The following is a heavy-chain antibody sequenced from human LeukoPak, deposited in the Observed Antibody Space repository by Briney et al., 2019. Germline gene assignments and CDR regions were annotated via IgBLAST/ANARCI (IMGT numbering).Heavy chain of an antibody. V-gene: IGHV4-4*07. Sequence: PSETLSLTCTVSGASTIIYYWSWIRQPAGKELEWIGRVHNSGTTKYNPSLNSRVAMSVDTSKNQFSLNLTSVTAADTAVYYCARGADGSGYYYKIDNSGQGIPVTVSS. D-gene: IGHD3-22*01. CDR3: ARGADGSGYYYKIDN. CDR2: VHNSGTT. CDR1: GASTIIYY. J-gene: IGHJ4*02.